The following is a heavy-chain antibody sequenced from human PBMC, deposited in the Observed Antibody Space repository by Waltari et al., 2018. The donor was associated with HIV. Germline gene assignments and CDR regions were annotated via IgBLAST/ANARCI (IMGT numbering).Heavy chain of an antibody. V-gene: IGHV4-30-4*08. CDR1: GASISSDDHY. CDR2: IYYSGST. Sequence: QVELQESGPGLVKPSQTLSLSCTVSGASISSDDHYWNWIRQPPGKGLEWIGSIYYSGSTDYNPSLKSRVTISIDKSKNQFSLKLTSVTAADTAVYFCAREVMVVVVPAAIYWFDPWGQGTLVTVSS. J-gene: IGHJ5*02. CDR3: AREVMVVVVPAAIYWFDP. D-gene: IGHD2-2*02.